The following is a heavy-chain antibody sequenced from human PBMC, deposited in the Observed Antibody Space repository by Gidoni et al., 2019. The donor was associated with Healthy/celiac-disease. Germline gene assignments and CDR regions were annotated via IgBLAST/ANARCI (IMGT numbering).Heavy chain of an antibody. V-gene: IGHV1-24*01. J-gene: IGHJ6*02. Sequence: QVQRLQSGAEVTKPVPAGMVPCQVSGYTLTHLPMHWVRPAPGKGLEWMGGFAPEDGETIYAQKFQGRVTMTEDTSTDTAYMELSSLRSEDTAVYYCATAGPPYIWYGESLDVWGQGTTVTVSS. CDR2: FAPEDGET. CDR1: GYTLTHLP. D-gene: IGHD3-10*01. CDR3: ATAGPPYIWYGESLDV.